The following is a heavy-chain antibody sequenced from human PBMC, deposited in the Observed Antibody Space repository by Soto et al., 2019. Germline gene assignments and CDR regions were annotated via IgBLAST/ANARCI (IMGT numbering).Heavy chain of an antibody. CDR1: GVTFSSYP. J-gene: IGHJ5*02. V-gene: IGHV3-23*01. CDR2: ISGSGGST. Sequence: GGALRLPSAGSGVTFSSYPISLVRPAPGKGLEWVSAISGSGGSTYYADSVKGRFTISRDNSKNTLYLQMNSLRAEDTAVYYCANSRWSGPNWFDPWGQGTLVTVSS. CDR3: ANSRWSGPNWFDP. D-gene: IGHD3-3*01.